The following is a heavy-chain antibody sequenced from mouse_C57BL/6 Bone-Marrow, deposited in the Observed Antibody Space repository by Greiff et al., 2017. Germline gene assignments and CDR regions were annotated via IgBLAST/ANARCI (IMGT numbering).Heavy chain of an antibody. J-gene: IGHJ3*01. V-gene: IGHV1-55*01. Sequence: QVQLQQLGAELVKPGASVKMSCKASGYTFTSYWITRVKQRPGQGLEWIGAIYPGSGSTNYNEKFKSKATLNVDPSSSTAYMQLSSLTSEDSAVYCGEREENYGSWGQGTLVTVSA. CDR3: EREENYGS. D-gene: IGHD1-1*01. CDR1: GYTFTSYW. CDR2: IYPGSGST.